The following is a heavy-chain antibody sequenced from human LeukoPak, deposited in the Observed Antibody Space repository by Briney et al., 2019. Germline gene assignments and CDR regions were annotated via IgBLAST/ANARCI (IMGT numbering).Heavy chain of an antibody. D-gene: IGHD2-15*01. V-gene: IGHV3-48*01. CDR2: TSTSSTTI. CDR3: AKEMGYCTGGSCYRWFDS. Sequence: PGGSLRLSCAASGFTFSIYSMSWVRQAPGKGLEWLSYTSTSSTTIYYADSVKGRFTISRDDARNSLSLQMNSLRADDTAVYYCAKEMGYCTGGSCYRWFDSWGQGTLVTVSS. J-gene: IGHJ5*01. CDR1: GFTFSIYS.